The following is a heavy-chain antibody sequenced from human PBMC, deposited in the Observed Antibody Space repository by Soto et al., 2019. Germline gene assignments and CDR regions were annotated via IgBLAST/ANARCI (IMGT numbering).Heavy chain of an antibody. CDR3: SRDSYTGTYYYGMDV. V-gene: IGHV3-74*01. CDR1: GFTFSTYW. J-gene: IGHJ6*02. CDR2: INTDGTYI. D-gene: IGHD1-26*01. Sequence: PGGSLRLSCAASGFTFSTYWMHWVRQVPGKGLVWVSRINTDGTYIHYADSVKGRFTISRDNAKNTLYLQLNSLRAEDTAVYFCSRDSYTGTYYYGMDVWGQGTTVTVSS.